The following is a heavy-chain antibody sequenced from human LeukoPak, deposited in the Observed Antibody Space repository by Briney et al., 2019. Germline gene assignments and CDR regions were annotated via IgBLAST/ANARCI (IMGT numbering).Heavy chain of an antibody. Sequence: GGSLRLSCAASGFTFNTYAMNWVRQAPGKGLEWVAVISYDGSTKYYADSVKGRFTISRDNSKNMLYLQMNSLRAEDTAVYYCAKAGITMVRGVIEEYYYYGMDVWGQGTTVTVSS. CDR3: AKAGITMVRGVIEEYYYYGMDV. CDR2: ISYDGSTK. CDR1: GFTFNTYA. J-gene: IGHJ6*02. D-gene: IGHD3-10*01. V-gene: IGHV3-30-3*01.